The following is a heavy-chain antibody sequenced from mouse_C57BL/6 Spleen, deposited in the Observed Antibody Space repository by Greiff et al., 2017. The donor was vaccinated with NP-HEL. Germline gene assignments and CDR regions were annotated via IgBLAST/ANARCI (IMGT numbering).Heavy chain of an antibody. V-gene: IGHV1-20*01. CDR1: GYSFTGYF. CDR3: ARWGLTGALDY. D-gene: IGHD4-1*01. Sequence: VQLQQSGPELVKPGDSVKISCKASGYSFTGYFMNWVMQSHGKSLEWIGRINPNNGGTIYNQKFKGKATLTVDKSSSTAYMELRSLTSEDTAVYYCARWGLTGALDYWGQGTTLTVSS. CDR2: INPNNGGT. J-gene: IGHJ2*01.